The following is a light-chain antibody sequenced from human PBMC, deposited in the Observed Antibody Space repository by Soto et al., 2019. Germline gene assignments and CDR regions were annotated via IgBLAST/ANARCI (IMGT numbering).Light chain of an antibody. V-gene: IGLV2-23*02. Sequence: QSVLTQPASVSGSPGQSITISCIGTSSDVGSYDLVSWYQQHPGKAPKLMISEVSKRTSEVSNRFSGSKSGNTASLTISGLQAEDEADYYCCSYAGSDTYLLFGGGTKLTVL. J-gene: IGLJ2*01. CDR1: SSDVGSYDL. CDR2: EVS. CDR3: CSYAGSDTYLL.